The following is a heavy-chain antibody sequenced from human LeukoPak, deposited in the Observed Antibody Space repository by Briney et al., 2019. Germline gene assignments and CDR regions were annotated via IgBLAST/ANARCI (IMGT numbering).Heavy chain of an antibody. CDR1: GFTFSSYW. Sequence: GGSLRLSCAASGFTFSSYWMHWVRHAPGKGLVWVSRINSDGSSTMYADSVKGRLTISRDNAKNTLYLQMNSLSAEDTAVYYCTRGGSGSYSDYWGQGTLVTVSS. D-gene: IGHD1-26*01. CDR2: INSDGSST. CDR3: TRGGSGSYSDY. J-gene: IGHJ4*02. V-gene: IGHV3-74*03.